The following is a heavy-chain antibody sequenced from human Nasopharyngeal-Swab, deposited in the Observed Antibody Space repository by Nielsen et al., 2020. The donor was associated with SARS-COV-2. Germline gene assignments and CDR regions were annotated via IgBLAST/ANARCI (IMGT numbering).Heavy chain of an antibody. CDR3: ARDMSWDGTSRSVYYGMDV. Sequence: ASVKVSCKASGYTFTSYYMHWVRQAPGQGLEWMGIINPSGGSTSYAQKFQGRVTMTRDTSTSTVYMELSSLRSEDTAVYYCARDMSWDGTSRSVYYGMDVWGQGTRSPSP. D-gene: IGHD2-2*01. CDR1: GYTFTSYY. J-gene: IGHJ6*02. CDR2: INPSGGST. V-gene: IGHV1-46*01.